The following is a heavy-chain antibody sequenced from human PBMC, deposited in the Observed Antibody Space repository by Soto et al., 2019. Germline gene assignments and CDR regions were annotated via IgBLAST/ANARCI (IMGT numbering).Heavy chain of an antibody. CDR3: AKRDSASGRSPPLINY. J-gene: IGHJ4*02. V-gene: IGHV3-23*01. CDR2: VGGGGDNI. Sequence: QLLESGGGLVQPGGYLRLSCAASGFTFSSYSMNWVRQAPGKGLQWVATVGGGGDNIFYADSVKGRFTISRDDSQNMVFLQMNSLSPEDTAVYFCAKRDSASGRSPPLINYWGQGTLVTVSS. CDR1: GFTFSSYS. D-gene: IGHD3-10*01.